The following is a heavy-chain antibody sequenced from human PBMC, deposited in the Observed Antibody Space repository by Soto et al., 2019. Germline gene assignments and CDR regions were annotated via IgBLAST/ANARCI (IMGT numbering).Heavy chain of an antibody. D-gene: IGHD3-22*01. J-gene: IGHJ3*02. V-gene: IGHV1-58*01. CDR3: AARGALYYYDSSGYWDDAFDI. CDR1: GFTFTSSA. Sequence: ASVKVSCKASGFTFTSSAVQWVRQARGQRLEWIGWIVVGSGNTNYAQKFQERVTITRDMSTSTAYMELSSLRSEDTAVYYWAARGALYYYDSSGYWDDAFDIWGQGTMVTVSS. CDR2: IVVGSGNT.